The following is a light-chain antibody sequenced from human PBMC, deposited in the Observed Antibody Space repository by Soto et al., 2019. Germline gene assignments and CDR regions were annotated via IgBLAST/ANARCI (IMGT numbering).Light chain of an antibody. CDR2: GAS. CDR3: QQHGGSPSYT. Sequence: EIVLTQSPGTLSLSPGERATLSCRASQSVSSNYLAWSQQKPGQAPRLLIYGASSRATGITDRFSGSGSGTDFTLTISRLEPEDVAVYYCQQHGGSPSYTFGQGTKLEIQ. V-gene: IGKV3-20*01. CDR1: QSVSSNY. J-gene: IGKJ2*01.